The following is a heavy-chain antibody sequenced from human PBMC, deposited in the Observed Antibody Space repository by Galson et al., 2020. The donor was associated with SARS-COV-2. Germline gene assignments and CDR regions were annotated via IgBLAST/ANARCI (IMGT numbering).Heavy chain of an antibody. CDR3: ARSGYCTNGVCYSDYYYGMDV. CDR1: GYSFTSYW. CDR2: IYPGDSDT. V-gene: IGHV5-51*01. Sequence: KIGESLKISCKGSGYSFTSYWIGWVRQMPGKGLEWMGIIYPGDSDTRYSPSFQGQVTISADKSISTAYLQWSSLKASDTAMYYCARSGYCTNGVCYSDYYYGMDVWGQWTTVTVSS. D-gene: IGHD2-8*01. J-gene: IGHJ6*02.